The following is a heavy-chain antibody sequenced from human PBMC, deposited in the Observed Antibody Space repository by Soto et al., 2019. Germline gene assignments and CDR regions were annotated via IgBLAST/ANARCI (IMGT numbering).Heavy chain of an antibody. Sequence: QVQLVESGGVVVQPRRSLRLSCAASGFTFSSYAMHWVRQAPGKGLEWVAVISYDGSNKYYADSVKGRFTISRDNSKNTLYRQMNSLRAEDTAMYYCTRDYYRFNSDYWFSMDVWGQGTTVTVSS. CDR1: GFTFSSYA. V-gene: IGHV3-30-3*01. CDR3: TRDYYRFNSDYWFSMDV. J-gene: IGHJ6*02. D-gene: IGHD5-12*01. CDR2: ISYDGSNK.